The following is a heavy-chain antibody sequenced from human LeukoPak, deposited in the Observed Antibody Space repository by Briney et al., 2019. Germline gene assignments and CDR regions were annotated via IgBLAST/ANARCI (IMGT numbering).Heavy chain of an antibody. CDR3: ARDSPFSPPLQTIDY. J-gene: IGHJ4*02. D-gene: IGHD1-14*01. CDR2: IKQDGSEK. CDR1: GFTFSSYW. V-gene: IGHV3-7*03. Sequence: GGSLRLSCAASGFTFSSYWMSWVRQAPGKGLEWVANIKQDGSEKYYVDSVKGRFTISRDNAKNSLYLQMNSLRAEDTAVYYCARDSPFSPPLQTIDYWGQGTLVTVSS.